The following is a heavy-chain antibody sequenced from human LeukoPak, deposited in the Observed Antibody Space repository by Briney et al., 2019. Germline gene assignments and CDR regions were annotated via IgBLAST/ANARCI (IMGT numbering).Heavy chain of an antibody. D-gene: IGHD1-26*01. V-gene: IGHV1-8*01. J-gene: IGHJ4*02. CDR1: GYTFTSYD. CDR2: MNPNSGHT. CDR3: ARSIVGVRKRNDY. Sequence: ASVKVSCKASGYTFTSYDIIWVRQASGQGLEWMGWMNPNSGHTGYAQKFQGRVTMTRTASISTAYMELTSLTSEDSAVYYCARSIVGVRKRNDYWGQGTLVTVSS.